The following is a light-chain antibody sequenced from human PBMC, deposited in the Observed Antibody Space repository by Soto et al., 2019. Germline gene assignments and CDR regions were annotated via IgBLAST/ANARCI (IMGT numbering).Light chain of an antibody. CDR1: QSISHY. Sequence: DIQLTQSPSSLSASVGDRVTITCRASQSISHYLNWYHRKPGTAPKLVIYSVSSLESGVPSRFNGGGSETEFTLTINSLQPEDFGTYYCQQSYSTLPITFGQGTRLDIK. CDR2: SVS. CDR3: QQSYSTLPIT. V-gene: IGKV1-39*01. J-gene: IGKJ5*01.